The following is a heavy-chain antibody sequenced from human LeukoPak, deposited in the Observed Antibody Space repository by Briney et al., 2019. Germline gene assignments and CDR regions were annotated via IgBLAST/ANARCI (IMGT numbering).Heavy chain of an antibody. CDR3: ARGRSVAAGTTTISPFDY. CDR2: IKQDGSEK. V-gene: IGHV3-7*01. D-gene: IGHD6-13*01. Sequence: PGGSLRLSCAASGFTFSSYWMSWVRQAPGKGLEWVPNIKQDGSEKYYVDSVKGRFTISRDNAKNSLYLQMNSLRAEDTAVYYCARGRSVAAGTTTISPFDYWGQGTLVTVSS. J-gene: IGHJ4*02. CDR1: GFTFSSYW.